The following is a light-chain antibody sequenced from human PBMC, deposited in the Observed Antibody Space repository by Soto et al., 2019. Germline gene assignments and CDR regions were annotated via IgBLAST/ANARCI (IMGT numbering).Light chain of an antibody. CDR1: QSVGSH. V-gene: IGKV3-15*01. J-gene: IGKJ3*01. CDR3: QQYANWPPYT. Sequence: EVVMTQSPATLSVSPGERATLSCRASQSVGSHLAWYQQRPGQAPRLLIYGALYRATGIPARFSGSGSGTDFTLTISSLQSEDFAAYYCQQYANWPPYTLGPGTKVDIK. CDR2: GAL.